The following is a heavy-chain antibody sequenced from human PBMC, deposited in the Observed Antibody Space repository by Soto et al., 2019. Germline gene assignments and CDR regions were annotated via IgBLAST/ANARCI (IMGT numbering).Heavy chain of an antibody. D-gene: IGHD5-12*01. V-gene: IGHV4-59*08. CDR2: IYYSGST. Sequence: SWIRQPPGKGLEWIGYIYYSGSTNYNPSLKSRVTISVDTSKNQFSLKLSSVTAADTAVYYCARLEYSGYDYWFDPWGQGTLVTVSS. CDR3: ARLEYSGYDYWFDP. J-gene: IGHJ5*02.